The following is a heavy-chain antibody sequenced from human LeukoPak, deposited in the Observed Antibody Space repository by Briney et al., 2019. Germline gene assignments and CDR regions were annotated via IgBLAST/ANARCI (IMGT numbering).Heavy chain of an antibody. V-gene: IGHV3-7*01. CDR3: ARVIVGATTGIDY. CDR1: GFTFSSYE. J-gene: IGHJ4*02. D-gene: IGHD1-26*01. CDR2: IKQDGSEK. Sequence: GGTLRLSCAASGFTFSSYEMNWVRQAPGKGLEWVANIKQDGSEKYYVDSVKGRFTISRDNAKNSLYLQMNSLRAEDTAVYYCARVIVGATTGIDYWGQGTLVTVSS.